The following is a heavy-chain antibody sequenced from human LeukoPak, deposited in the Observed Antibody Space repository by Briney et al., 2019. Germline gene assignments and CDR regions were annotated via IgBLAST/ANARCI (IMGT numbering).Heavy chain of an antibody. V-gene: IGHV3-30-3*01. J-gene: IGHJ6*02. D-gene: IGHD6-19*01. CDR1: GFTFSSFT. Sequence: PGGSLRLSCAASGFTFSSFTMHWVRQAPGKGLRWMAVISSDGSNKYYADSVKGRFTVSRDNAKNSLYLQMNSLRAEDTAVYYCARDADSSSWSMYYYYGMDVWGQGTTVTVSS. CDR2: ISSDGSNK. CDR3: ARDADSSSWSMYYYYGMDV.